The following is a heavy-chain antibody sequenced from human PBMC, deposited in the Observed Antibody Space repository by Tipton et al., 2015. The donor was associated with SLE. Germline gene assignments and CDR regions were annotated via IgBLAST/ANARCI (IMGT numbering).Heavy chain of an antibody. V-gene: IGHV3-NL1*01. CDR3: AKDWGTGDVYYFQH. J-gene: IGHJ1*01. Sequence: SLRLSCAASGFTFKGFGMHWVRQAPGKGLEWVAAIYNDGGTDYADSVKGRFTISGDSSKDTLYLQMNSLRVEDTAVYYCAKDWGTGDVYYFQHWGQGTLVTVSS. CDR1: GFTFKGFG. D-gene: IGHD2-8*02. CDR2: IYNDGGT.